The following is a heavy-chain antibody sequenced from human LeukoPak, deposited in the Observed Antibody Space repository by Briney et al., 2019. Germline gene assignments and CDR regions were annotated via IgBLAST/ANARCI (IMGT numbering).Heavy chain of an antibody. J-gene: IGHJ4*02. CDR2: INHSGST. Sequence: SETLSLTCAVYGGSFSGYYWSWIRQPPGKGLEWIGEINHSGSTNYNPSLKSRVTISVDTSKNQFSLKLSSVTAADTAVYYCARQSDTAMAANDYWGQGTLVTVSS. D-gene: IGHD5-18*01. V-gene: IGHV4-34*01. CDR1: GGSFSGYY. CDR3: ARQSDTAMAANDY.